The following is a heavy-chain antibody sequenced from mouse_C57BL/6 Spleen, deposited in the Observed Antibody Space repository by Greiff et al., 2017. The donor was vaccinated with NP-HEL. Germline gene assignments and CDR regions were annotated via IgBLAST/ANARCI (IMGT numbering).Heavy chain of an antibody. CDR3: ASQDDYALFAH. D-gene: IGHD2-4*01. J-gene: IGHJ3*01. CDR1: GYTFTSYW. CDR2: IDPSDSYT. V-gene: IGHV1-50*01. Sequence: VQLQQPGAELVKPGASVKLSCKASGYTFTSYWMQWVKQRPGQGLEWIGEIDPSDSYTNYNQKFKGKATLTVDTSSSTAYMQLSSLTSEDSAVSYCASQDDYALFAHWGQGTLVTVSA.